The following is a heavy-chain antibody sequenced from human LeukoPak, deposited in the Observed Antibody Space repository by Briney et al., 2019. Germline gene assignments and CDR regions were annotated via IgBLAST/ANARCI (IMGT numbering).Heavy chain of an antibody. CDR3: ARNSLRYYMDV. J-gene: IGHJ6*03. CDR1: AFTISDYN. V-gene: IGHV3-11*06. Sequence: GGSLRLSCAASAFTISDYNMRWILQAPGKGLEWVSCISSSSSYIYYADSVKGRFTISRDNAKNSLYLQMNSLRAEDTAVYYCARNSLRYYMDVWGKGTTVTVSS. CDR2: ISSSSSYI. D-gene: IGHD2-15*01.